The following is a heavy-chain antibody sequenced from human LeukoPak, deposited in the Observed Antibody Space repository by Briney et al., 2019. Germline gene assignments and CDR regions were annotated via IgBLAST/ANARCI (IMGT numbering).Heavy chain of an antibody. D-gene: IGHD3-10*01. V-gene: IGHV1-69*13. CDR2: IIPTFGTA. J-gene: IGHJ6*04. CDR3: ARDGMVRGVRSSTYYYGMDV. CDR1: GGTFSSYA. Sequence: ASVKVSCKVSGGTFSSYAISWVRQAPGQGLEWMGGIIPTFGTANYTQKFQGRVTITADESTSTAYMELSSLRTEDTAVYYCARDGMVRGVRSSTYYYGMDVWGKGTTVTVSS.